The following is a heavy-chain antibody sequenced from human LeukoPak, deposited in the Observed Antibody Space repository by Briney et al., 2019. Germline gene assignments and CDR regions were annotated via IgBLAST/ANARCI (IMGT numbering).Heavy chain of an antibody. D-gene: IGHD7-27*01. CDR3: ARGLSGDPYYFDY. CDR2: IYSGGST. CDR1: GFTVSSYY. Sequence: AGGSLRLSCAASGFTVSSYYMSWVRQAPGKGLEWVSVIYSGGSTYYADSVKGRLTISRDNSKNTLYLQMNSLRAEGTAVYYCARGLSGDPYYFDYWGQGTLVTVSS. J-gene: IGHJ4*02. V-gene: IGHV3-66*02.